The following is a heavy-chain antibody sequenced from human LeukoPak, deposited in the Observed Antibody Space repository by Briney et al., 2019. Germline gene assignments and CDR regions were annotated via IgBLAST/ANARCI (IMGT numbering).Heavy chain of an antibody. D-gene: IGHD6-19*01. CDR3: ARGPLLSAIAVAPGRFDY. CDR1: GYTFTSYY. CDR2: INPSGGST. V-gene: IGHV1-46*01. Sequence: ASVKVSCKASGYTFTSYYMHWVRQAPGQGLEWMGIINPSGGSTSYAQKFQGRVTMTRDTSTSTVYMELSSLRSEDTAVYYCARGPLLSAIAVAPGRFDYWGQGTLVTVSS. J-gene: IGHJ4*02.